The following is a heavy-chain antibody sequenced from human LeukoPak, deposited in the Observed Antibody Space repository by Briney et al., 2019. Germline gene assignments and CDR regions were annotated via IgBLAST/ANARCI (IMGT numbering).Heavy chain of an antibody. J-gene: IGHJ4*02. Sequence: SETLSLTCTVFGYSISSDYSWGWIRQPPGKGLEWIGSIYHNGNTYYNSSLKSRVTISADTSENQFSLKLSSVTAADTAVYYCASYKTYYDSSGNSFDYWGQGTLVTVSS. CDR2: IYHNGNT. CDR3: ASYKTYYDSSGNSFDY. V-gene: IGHV4-38-2*02. D-gene: IGHD3-22*01. CDR1: GYSISSDYS.